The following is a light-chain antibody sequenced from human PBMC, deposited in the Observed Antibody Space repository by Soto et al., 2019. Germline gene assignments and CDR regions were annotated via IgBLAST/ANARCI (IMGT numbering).Light chain of an antibody. Sequence: IQLTQSPSSLSASVGDSVTITCRASQGITSYLAWYQRKPGKAPNLLIYGASTLQSGVPSRFSGSGSGTDFTLTISSXQAEDFATYHCQQTRSYPSTFGGGTKVDIK. J-gene: IGKJ4*01. CDR3: QQTRSYPST. CDR2: GAS. V-gene: IGKV1-9*01. CDR1: QGITSY.